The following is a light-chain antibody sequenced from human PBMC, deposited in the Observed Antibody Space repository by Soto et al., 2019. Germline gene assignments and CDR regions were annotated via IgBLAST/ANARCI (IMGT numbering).Light chain of an antibody. V-gene: IGLV3-21*02. Sequence: SYELTQPPSVSVAAGQTARITCGGNNIESKSVHWYQQRPGQAPVLVIYVDSDRPSGIPDRFSASTSGNTAALTISRVEAGDEADYYCQVWDTITDHYVFGSGTKATVL. CDR2: VDS. J-gene: IGLJ1*01. CDR1: NIESKS. CDR3: QVWDTITDHYV.